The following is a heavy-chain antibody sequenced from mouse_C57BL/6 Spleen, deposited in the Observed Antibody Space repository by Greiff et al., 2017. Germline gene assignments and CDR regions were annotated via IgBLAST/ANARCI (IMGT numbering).Heavy chain of an antibody. D-gene: IGHD2-1*01. V-gene: IGHV2-2*01. CDR2: IWSGGST. CDR3: ARKEGGDGKGDYYAMDY. Sequence: QVHVKQSGPGLVQPSQSLSITCTVSGFSLTSYGVHWVRQSPGKGLEWLGVIWSGGSTDYNAAFISRLSISKDNSKSQVFFKMNSLQADDTAIYYCARKEGGDGKGDYYAMDYWGQGTSVTVSS. J-gene: IGHJ4*01. CDR1: GFSLTSYG.